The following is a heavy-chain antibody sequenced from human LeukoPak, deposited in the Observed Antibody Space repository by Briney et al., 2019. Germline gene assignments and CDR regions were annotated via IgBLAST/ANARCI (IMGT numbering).Heavy chain of an antibody. CDR3: AKDYPWEVALVGATLH. Sequence: PGGSRRLSWAASGFTFSSYGMHWDRQAQGEGLEWVGVTSYEGSNKYYADSVEGRLTISRDNSKTTLYLQMNSLRAADPAVYYCAKDYPWEVALVGATLHWGQGTLVTVSS. CDR2: TSYEGSNK. D-gene: IGHD1-26*01. J-gene: IGHJ4*02. V-gene: IGHV3-30*18. CDR1: GFTFSSYG.